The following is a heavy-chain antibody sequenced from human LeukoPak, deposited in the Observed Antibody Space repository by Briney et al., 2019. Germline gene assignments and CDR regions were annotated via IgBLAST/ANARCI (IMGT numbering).Heavy chain of an antibody. CDR1: GFTFRNYA. D-gene: IGHD6-19*01. V-gene: IGHV3-23*01. Sequence: PGGSLRLSCVGSGFTFRNYAMNWVRQAPGKGLEWVSGFSVAGTYYADSVKGRFTTSRDDSKNTIYLQMNSLTAEDTGVYYCAKDRVRDNGWDIDYWGQGTLVTVSS. J-gene: IGHJ4*02. CDR2: FSVAGT. CDR3: AKDRVRDNGWDIDY.